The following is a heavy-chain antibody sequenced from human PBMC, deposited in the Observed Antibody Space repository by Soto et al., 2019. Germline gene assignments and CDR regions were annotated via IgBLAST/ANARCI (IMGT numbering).Heavy chain of an antibody. Sequence: GASVKVSCKASGGTFSSYTISWVRQAPGQGLEWMGRIIPILGIANYAQKFQGRVTITADKSTSTAYKELSSLRSEDTAVYYCARETFNIVATTYYYYMDVWGKGTTVTVSS. J-gene: IGHJ6*03. CDR3: ARETFNIVATTYYYYMDV. CDR2: IIPILGIA. V-gene: IGHV1-69*04. CDR1: GGTFSSYT. D-gene: IGHD5-12*01.